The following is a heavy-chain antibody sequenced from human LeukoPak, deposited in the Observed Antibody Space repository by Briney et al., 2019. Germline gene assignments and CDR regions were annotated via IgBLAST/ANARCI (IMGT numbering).Heavy chain of an antibody. CDR1: GRSISSDDYY. D-gene: IGHD3-10*01. Sequence: SQTLSLTCTLSGRSISSDDYYWSWIRQPPGKGVEWIGYIYYSGRTYYNPALKSRVILSVATSKNQYSLKLSSVTAADTAVYYCARVGGMVRGVILGFDYWGQGTLVTVSS. J-gene: IGHJ4*02. V-gene: IGHV4-30-4*08. CDR2: IYYSGRT. CDR3: ARVGGMVRGVILGFDY.